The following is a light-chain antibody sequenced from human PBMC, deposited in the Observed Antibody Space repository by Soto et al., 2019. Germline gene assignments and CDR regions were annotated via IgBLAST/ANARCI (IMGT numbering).Light chain of an antibody. CDR1: QSVSSY. CDR3: QQRSNWPPLT. Sequence: EIVLTQSPATLSLSPGERATLSCRSSQSVSSYLAWYQQKPGQAPRLLSYDASNRATGIPARFSGSGSGTDFTLTISSLEPEDFAVYYCQQRSNWPPLTFGGGTKVEIK. CDR2: DAS. V-gene: IGKV3-11*01. J-gene: IGKJ4*01.